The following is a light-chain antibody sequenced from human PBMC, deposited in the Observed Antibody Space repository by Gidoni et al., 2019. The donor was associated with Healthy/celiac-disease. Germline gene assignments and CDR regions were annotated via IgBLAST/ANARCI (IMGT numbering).Light chain of an antibody. J-gene: IGKJ3*01. CDR1: QDISNY. Sequence: DIQMTQSPSSLSASVGDRVTITCQASQDISNYLNWYQQKPGKAPKLLIYDASNLETGVPSRFSGSGSGTDFTFTISSLQPEDIATYYCQQYDNLPRPFTSGPGTKVDIK. CDR2: DAS. CDR3: QQYDNLPRPFT. V-gene: IGKV1-33*01.